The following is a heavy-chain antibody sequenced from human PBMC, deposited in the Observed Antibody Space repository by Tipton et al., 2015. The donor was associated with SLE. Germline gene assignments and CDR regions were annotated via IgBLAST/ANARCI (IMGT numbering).Heavy chain of an antibody. J-gene: IGHJ3*02. Sequence: TLSLTCTVPGGSISSSSYYWGWIRQPPGKGLEWIGSIYYSGSTYYNPSLKSRVTISVDTSKNQFSLKLSSVTAADTAVYYCARGKDIVVARDAFDIWGQGTMVTVSS. V-gene: IGHV4-39*07. CDR1: GGSISSSSYY. CDR2: IYYSGST. D-gene: IGHD2-15*01. CDR3: ARGKDIVVARDAFDI.